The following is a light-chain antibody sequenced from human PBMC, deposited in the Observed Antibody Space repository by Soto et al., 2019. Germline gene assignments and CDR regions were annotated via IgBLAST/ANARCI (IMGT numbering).Light chain of an antibody. J-gene: IGLJ2*01. CDR2: DNN. Sequence: QSVLTQPPSVSAAPGQKVTISCSGSNSNIGNNYVSWYQQFPGTAPKVLIYDNNKRPSGIPDRFSGSKSATSATLVITGLQTGDEADYYCGAWDSSLHAAVFGGGTKLTVL. CDR3: GAWDSSLHAAV. CDR1: NSNIGNNY. V-gene: IGLV1-51*01.